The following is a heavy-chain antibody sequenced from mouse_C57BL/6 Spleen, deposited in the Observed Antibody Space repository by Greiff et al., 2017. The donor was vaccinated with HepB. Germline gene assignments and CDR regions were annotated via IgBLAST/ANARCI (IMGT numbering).Heavy chain of an antibody. D-gene: IGHD2-4*01. V-gene: IGHV1-52*01. CDR1: GYTFTSYW. CDR3: ARRAYDYDLFAY. Sequence: QVQLKQPGAELVRPGSSVKLSCKASGYTFTSYWMHWVKQRPIQGLEWIGNIDPSDSETHYNQKFKDKATLTVDKSSSTAYMQLSSLTSEDSAVYYCARRAYDYDLFAYWGQGTLVTVSA. CDR2: IDPSDSET. J-gene: IGHJ3*01.